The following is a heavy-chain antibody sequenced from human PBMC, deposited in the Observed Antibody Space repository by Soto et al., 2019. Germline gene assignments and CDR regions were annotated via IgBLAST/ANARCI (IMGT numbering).Heavy chain of an antibody. Sequence: PGGSLRLSCAASGFTFSSYAMSWVRQAPGKGLEWVSAISGSGGSTYYADSVKGRFTISRDNSKNTLYLQMNSLRAEDTAVYYCAKDKVVVIKVLVYYYGMDVWGQGTTVTVSS. V-gene: IGHV3-23*01. CDR1: GFTFSSYA. J-gene: IGHJ6*02. D-gene: IGHD3-22*01. CDR3: AKDKVVVIKVLVYYYGMDV. CDR2: ISGSGGST.